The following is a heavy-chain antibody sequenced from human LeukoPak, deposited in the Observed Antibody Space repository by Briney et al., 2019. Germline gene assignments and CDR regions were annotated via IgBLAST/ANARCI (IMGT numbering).Heavy chain of an antibody. CDR3: SREGGFCSSTSCRGYYFDY. CDR2: IDPSGGST. J-gene: IGHJ4*02. V-gene: IGHV1-46*01. Sequence: GASVKVSCKSSGYTFTSYYIHWVRQAPGQGLEWMAIIDPSGGSTTYAQKFQGRVTMTRDTSTSMVYMEMSSLRSEDTAVYYCSREGGFCSSTSCRGYYFDYWGQGTLVTVSS. CDR1: GYTFTSYY. D-gene: IGHD2-2*01.